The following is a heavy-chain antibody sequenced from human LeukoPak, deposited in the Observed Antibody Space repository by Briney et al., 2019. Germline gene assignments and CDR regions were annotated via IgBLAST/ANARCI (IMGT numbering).Heavy chain of an antibody. J-gene: IGHJ4*02. CDR1: GGSFSGYY. Sequence: ASETLSLTCAVYGGSFSGYYWSWIRQHPGKGLEWIGYIYYSGSTYYNPSLKSRVTISVDTSKNQFSLKLSSVTAADTAVYYCARDSYGDYAFDYWGQGTLVTVSS. CDR3: ARDSYGDYAFDY. V-gene: IGHV4-31*11. CDR2: IYYSGST. D-gene: IGHD4-17*01.